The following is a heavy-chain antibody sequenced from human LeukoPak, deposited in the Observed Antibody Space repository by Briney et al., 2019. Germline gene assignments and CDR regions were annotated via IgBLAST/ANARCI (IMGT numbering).Heavy chain of an antibody. Sequence: GGSLRLSCAASGFSFRNYWMSWVRQDPGKGLEWVVNINEGGSEKNYVDSVKGRFTASRDNAQNSLYLQMNSLRVEDTAVYYCARHPNSNWDYWGQGTLVTVSS. CDR3: ARHPNSNWDY. CDR1: GFSFRNYW. V-gene: IGHV3-7*03. J-gene: IGHJ4*02. CDR2: INEGGSEK. D-gene: IGHD6-13*01.